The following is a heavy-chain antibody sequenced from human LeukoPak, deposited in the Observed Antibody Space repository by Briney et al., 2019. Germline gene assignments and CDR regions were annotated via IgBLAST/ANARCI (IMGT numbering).Heavy chain of an antibody. CDR2: IYASGNT. CDR1: GGSISSYY. D-gene: IGHD2-21*02. V-gene: IGHV4-4*07. J-gene: IGHJ4*02. Sequence: SETLSLTCTVSGGSISSYYWSWIRQPAGKGLEWIGRIYASGNTNYNPSLKSRVTMSVDTSKILFALKLSSVTAADTDVYYCARQGVATAIDYWGQGTLVTVSS. CDR3: ARQGVATAIDY.